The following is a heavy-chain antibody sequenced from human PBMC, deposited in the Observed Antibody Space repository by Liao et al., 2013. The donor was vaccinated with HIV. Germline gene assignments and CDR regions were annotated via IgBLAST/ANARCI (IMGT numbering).Heavy chain of an antibody. J-gene: IGHJ6*03. Sequence: QVQLQESGPGLVKPSETLSLTCTVSGGSISSYYWSWIRQPPGKGLEWIGYIYYSGSTNYNPSLKSRVTISVDTSKNQFSLKVSSVTAADTAVYYCARTRRHSGPGNYAHYFYYYMDVWAKGTTVTVSS. CDR3: ARTRRHSGPGNYAHYFYYYMDV. V-gene: IGHV4-59*12. D-gene: IGHD3-10*01. CDR2: IYYSGST. CDR1: GGSISSYY.